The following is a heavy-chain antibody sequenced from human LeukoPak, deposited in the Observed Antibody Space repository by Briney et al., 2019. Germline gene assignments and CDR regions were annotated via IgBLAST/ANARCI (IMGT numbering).Heavy chain of an antibody. CDR3: ARGVVDSSGYYYVDY. Sequence: SETLSLTCAVYGGSFSGYYWSWICQPPGKGLEWNGEINHSGSTNNNPSLKSRVTISVDTSKNQFSLKLSSVTAADTAVYYCARGVVDSSGYYYVDYWGQGTLVTVSS. CDR1: GGSFSGYY. D-gene: IGHD3-22*01. V-gene: IGHV4-34*01. CDR2: INHSGST. J-gene: IGHJ4*02.